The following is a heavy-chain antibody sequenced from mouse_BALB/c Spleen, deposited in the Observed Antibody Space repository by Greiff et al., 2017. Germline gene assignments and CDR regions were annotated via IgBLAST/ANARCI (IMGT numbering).Heavy chain of an antibody. CDR3: ARGGSSTPSWFAY. J-gene: IGHJ3*01. V-gene: IGHV5-6-3*01. CDR1: GFTFSSYG. D-gene: IGHD1-1*01. Sequence: EVNVVESGGGLVQPGGSLKLSCAASGFTFSSYGMSWVRQTPDKRLELVATINSNGGSTYYPDSVKGRFTISRDNAKNTLYLQMSSLKSEDTAMYYCARGGSSTPSWFAYWGQGTLVTVSA. CDR2: INSNGGST.